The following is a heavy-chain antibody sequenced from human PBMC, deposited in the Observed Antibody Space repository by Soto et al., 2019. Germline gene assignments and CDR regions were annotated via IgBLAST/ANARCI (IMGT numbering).Heavy chain of an antibody. Sequence: EVQLVESGGGLVKPGGSLRLSCAASGFTFSSYSMNWVRQAPGKGLEWVSSISSSSSYIYYADSVKGRFTISRDNAKNSLYLQMNSLRAEDTAAYYCARDPATRGWYDYWGQGTLVTVSS. CDR1: GFTFSSYS. CDR3: ARDPATRGWYDY. V-gene: IGHV3-21*01. D-gene: IGHD6-19*01. CDR2: ISSSSSYI. J-gene: IGHJ4*02.